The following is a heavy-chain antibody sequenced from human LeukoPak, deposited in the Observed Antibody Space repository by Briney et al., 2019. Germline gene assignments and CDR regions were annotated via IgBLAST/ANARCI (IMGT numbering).Heavy chain of an antibody. CDR2: INHSGST. CDR3: ARGRSSSWLDEHYYFDY. V-gene: IGHV4-34*01. Sequence: PSEPLSLTCAVYGGSFSVYYWRWIRQPPGRGLEWIGEINHSGSTNYNPSLKSRVTISVDPCKNKFSLKPTAVTAADTAVYYCARGRSSSWLDEHYYFDYWGQGTLVTVSS. D-gene: IGHD6-13*01. CDR1: GGSFSVYY. J-gene: IGHJ4*02.